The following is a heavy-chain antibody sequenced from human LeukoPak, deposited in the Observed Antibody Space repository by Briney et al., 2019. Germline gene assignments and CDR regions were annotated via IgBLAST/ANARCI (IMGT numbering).Heavy chain of an antibody. D-gene: IGHD1-14*01. J-gene: IGHJ4*02. CDR3: ARGRRGGWNHEEY. CDR2: INHSGST. CDR1: GGSFSGYY. V-gene: IGHV4-34*01. Sequence: PSETLSLTCAVYGGSFSGYYWSSIRQPPGKGLGWIGEINHSGSTNYNPSLKSRVTISVDTSKLQFSLKRSSVTAADTAVYYCARGRRGGWNHEEYWGQGTLVTVSS.